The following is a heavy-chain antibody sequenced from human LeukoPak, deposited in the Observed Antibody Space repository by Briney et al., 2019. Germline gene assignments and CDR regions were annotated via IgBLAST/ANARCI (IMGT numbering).Heavy chain of an antibody. D-gene: IGHD6-25*01. CDR3: ARAGRLPHPQFYFDS. V-gene: IGHV3-21*01. CDR2: IPSSSTSK. CDR1: GGSISSGS. J-gene: IGHJ4*02. Sequence: ETLSLTCTVSGGSISSGSYYWGWIRQPPGKGLEWVSSIPSSSTSKYYADSVKGRFTISRDNAKNSLYLQLNSLRAEDTAVYYCARAGRLPHPQFYFDSWGQGTLVTVSS.